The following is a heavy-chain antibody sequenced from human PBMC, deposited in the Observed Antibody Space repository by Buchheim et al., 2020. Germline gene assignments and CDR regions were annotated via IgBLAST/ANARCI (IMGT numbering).Heavy chain of an antibody. D-gene: IGHD2-8*01. CDR2: ISYDGSNK. CDR1: GFTFSSYG. J-gene: IGHJ4*02. CDR3: ASSSYIVLMVYAPY. V-gene: IGHV3-30*03. Sequence: QVQLVESGGGVVQPGRSLRLSCAASGFTFSSYGMHWVRQAPGKGLEWVALISYDGSNKYYADSVKGRFTISRDNSKNTLYLQMNSLRAEDTAVYYCASSSYIVLMVYAPYWGQGTL.